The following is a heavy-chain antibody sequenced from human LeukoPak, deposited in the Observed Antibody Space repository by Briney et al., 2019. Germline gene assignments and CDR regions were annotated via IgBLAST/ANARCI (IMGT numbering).Heavy chain of an antibody. CDR1: GYTFSGYY. Sequence: ASVKGSCKASGYTFSGYYMHWVRQAPGQGLEWMGCINPNSGGTKYVQKFQGRVTMTRDTSISTAYMELSRLRSDDTAVYYCASGSLASYFDLWGQGTLVTVSS. J-gene: IGHJ4*02. CDR2: INPNSGGT. D-gene: IGHD3-10*01. CDR3: ASGSLASYFDL. V-gene: IGHV1-2*02.